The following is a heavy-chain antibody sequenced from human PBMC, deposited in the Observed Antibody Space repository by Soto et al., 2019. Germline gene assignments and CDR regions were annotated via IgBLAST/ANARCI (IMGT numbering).Heavy chain of an antibody. CDR1: GFTFSDHH. Sequence: EVQLVASGGGLVQPGGSLRLSCAASGFTFSDHHMDWVRQAPGKGLEWVGRARNKAYDYTTAYAASVKGRFTISRDESENSLTLQRNSLNTNDTDVYFDATFMGTSLDFWGQTTLVTVSS. V-gene: IGHV3-72*01. J-gene: IGHJ4*02. CDR3: ATFMGTSLDF. CDR2: ARNKAYDYTT. D-gene: IGHD3-10*01.